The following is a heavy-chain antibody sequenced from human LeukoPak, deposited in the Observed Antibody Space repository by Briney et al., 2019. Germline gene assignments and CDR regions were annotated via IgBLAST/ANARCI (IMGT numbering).Heavy chain of an antibody. J-gene: IGHJ4*02. D-gene: IGHD5-12*01. CDR3: ARGGGYSGYDFGY. CDR1: GGSITSDH. V-gene: IGHV4-59*01. Sequence: TSETLSLTCTVSGGSITSDHWNWIRQPPGKGLEWIGCIFYRGRTYYNPSLKSRVSISVDMSKNQFSLRLTSVTAADTAVYYCARGGGYSGYDFGYWGQGTLVTVSS. CDR2: IFYRGRT.